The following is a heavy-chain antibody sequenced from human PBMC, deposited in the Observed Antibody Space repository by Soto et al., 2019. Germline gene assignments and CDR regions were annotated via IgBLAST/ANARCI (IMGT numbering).Heavy chain of an antibody. CDR2: IYHSGST. J-gene: IGHJ6*02. Sequence: SETLSLTCAVSGGSISSSNWWSWVRQPPGKGLEWIGEIYHSGSTNYNPSLKSRVTISVDKSKNQFSLKLSSVTAADTAMYYCARVMGLYSSSGEGYYGMDVWGQGTTVTVSS. V-gene: IGHV4-4*02. CDR1: GGSISSSNW. CDR3: ARVMGLYSSSGEGYYGMDV. D-gene: IGHD6-6*01.